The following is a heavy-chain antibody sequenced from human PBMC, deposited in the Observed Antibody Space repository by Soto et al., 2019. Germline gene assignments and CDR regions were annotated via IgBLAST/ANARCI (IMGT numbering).Heavy chain of an antibody. Sequence: QVQLVQSGAEVKKPGSSMKVSCKASGGTFSDLAFRWVRQAPGQGPEWMGGIMPIFGRPEYAQKFRGRVTITADESTSRSYVELRSMTCEDTAVYYCVRWLRTGSRGNYFYGMDVWGQGTTVTVSS. D-gene: IGHD2-15*01. V-gene: IGHV1-69*12. CDR3: VRWLRTGSRGNYFYGMDV. CDR2: IMPIFGRP. J-gene: IGHJ6*02. CDR1: GGTFSDLA.